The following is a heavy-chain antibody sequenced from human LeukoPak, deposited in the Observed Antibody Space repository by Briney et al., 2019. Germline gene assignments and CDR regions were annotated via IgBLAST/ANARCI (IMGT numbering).Heavy chain of an antibody. CDR1: GYTFTGYY. Sequence: ASVKVSCKASGYTFTGYYMHWVRQAPGRGLEWMGWINPNSGNTGYAQKFQGRVTMTRNTSISTAYMELSSLRSEDTAVYYCARAPTGNWVWFGEFNPKYYFDYWGQGTLVTVSS. D-gene: IGHD3-10*01. CDR2: INPNSGNT. V-gene: IGHV1-8*02. J-gene: IGHJ4*02. CDR3: ARAPTGNWVWFGEFNPKYYFDY.